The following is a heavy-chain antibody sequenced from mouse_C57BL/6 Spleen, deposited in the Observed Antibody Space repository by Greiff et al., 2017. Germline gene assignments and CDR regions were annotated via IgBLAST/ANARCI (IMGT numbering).Heavy chain of an antibody. Sequence: QVHLQHHGAELVKPGASVKMSCKASGYTFTSYWITWVKQRPGQGLEWIGDIYPGSGSTNYNEKFKSKATLTVDTSSSTAYMQLSSLTSEDSAVYYCASEYYGSTWYFDVWGTGTTVTVSS. CDR2: IYPGSGST. J-gene: IGHJ1*03. V-gene: IGHV1-55*01. CDR1: GYTFTSYW. CDR3: ASEYYGSTWYFDV. D-gene: IGHD1-1*01.